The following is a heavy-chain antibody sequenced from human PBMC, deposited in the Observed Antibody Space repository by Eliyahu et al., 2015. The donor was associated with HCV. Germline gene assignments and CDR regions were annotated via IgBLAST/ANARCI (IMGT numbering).Heavy chain of an antibody. CDR3: ARXMAGCSNWSCYLAD. V-gene: IGHV4-4*02. Sequence: QVQLQESGPGLVKPSGTLSLSCAVSGDSXSRNWWHWVRQSPEKGLEWIGEMSHTMGSNYNPSLESRVTISIDKSKNQFSLKVNSVTAADTAVYYCARXMAGCSNWSCYLADWGQGILATVSS. D-gene: IGHD2-2*01. CDR2: MSHTMGS. CDR1: GDSXSRNW. J-gene: IGHJ1*01.